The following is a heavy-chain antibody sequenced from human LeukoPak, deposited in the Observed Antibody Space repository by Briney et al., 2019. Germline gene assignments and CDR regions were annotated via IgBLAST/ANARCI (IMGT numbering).Heavy chain of an antibody. D-gene: IGHD5-18*01. V-gene: IGHV3-23*01. CDR3: ASNERRGYTYGYFDY. CDR1: GFTFSTYA. J-gene: IGHJ4*02. Sequence: GGSLRLSCRTSGFTFSTYAMSWVRQAPGKGLEWVSTISGRGDSTYCADSVRGRFTISRDNSKNTLYLQISGLRVEDTAVYYCASNERRGYTYGYFDYWGQGTLVTVSS. CDR2: ISGRGDST.